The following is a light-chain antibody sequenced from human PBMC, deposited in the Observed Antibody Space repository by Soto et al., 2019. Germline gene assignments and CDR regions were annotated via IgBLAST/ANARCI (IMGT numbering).Light chain of an antibody. Sequence: VIWMTQSPSLLTASTGARVTITCRMSQDVSSYLAWYQQKPAKAPELLIYAASTLQSGVPSRFTRSGSSTDLTLSITSLQSEDFATYYCQHYYRVPFNFGQGTKLEIK. J-gene: IGKJ2*01. CDR3: QHYYRVPFN. V-gene: IGKV1D-8*01. CDR1: QDVSSY. CDR2: AAS.